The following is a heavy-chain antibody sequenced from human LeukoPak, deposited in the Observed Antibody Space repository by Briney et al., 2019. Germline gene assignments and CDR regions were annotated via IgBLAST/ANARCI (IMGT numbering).Heavy chain of an antibody. Sequence: GASLRLSCAASGFTFSSYAMSWVRQAPGKGLEWVSAISGSGGSTYYADSVKGRFTISRDNSKNTLYLQMNSLRAEDTAVYYCAKDQDIVVVTAFKYWGQGTLATVSS. D-gene: IGHD2-21*02. CDR1: GFTFSSYA. CDR3: AKDQDIVVVTAFKY. V-gene: IGHV3-23*01. J-gene: IGHJ4*02. CDR2: ISGSGGST.